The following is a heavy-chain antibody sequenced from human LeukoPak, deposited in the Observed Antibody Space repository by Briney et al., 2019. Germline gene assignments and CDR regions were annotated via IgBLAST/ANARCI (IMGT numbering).Heavy chain of an antibody. D-gene: IGHD4-17*01. CDR2: IRYEGGDK. V-gene: IGHV3-30*02. Sequence: GGSQRLSCAASGFTFSNYGMHWVRQAPGKGLEWVAFIRYEGGDKYYADSVKGRFTISRDNSKNTLYLQMNSLRAEDTAVYYCAKDSGGTVRFDPWGQGTLVPVSS. CDR1: GFTFSNYG. J-gene: IGHJ5*02. CDR3: AKDSGGTVRFDP.